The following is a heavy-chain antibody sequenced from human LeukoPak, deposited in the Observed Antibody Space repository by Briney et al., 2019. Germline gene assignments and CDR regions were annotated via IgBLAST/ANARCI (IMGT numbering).Heavy chain of an antibody. V-gene: IGHV1-69*13. J-gene: IGHJ4*02. Sequence: SVKVSCKASGGTFFSYAISWVRQAPGQGLEWMGGIIPLFGTANYAQKFQGRVTITADESTSTAYMELSSLRSEDTAVYYCARVAYCSSTSCRGPYFDYWGQGTLVTVSS. CDR2: IIPLFGTA. CDR3: ARVAYCSSTSCRGPYFDY. D-gene: IGHD2-2*01. CDR1: GGTFFSYA.